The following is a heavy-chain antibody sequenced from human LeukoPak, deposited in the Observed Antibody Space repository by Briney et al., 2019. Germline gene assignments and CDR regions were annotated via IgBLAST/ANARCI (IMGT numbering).Heavy chain of an antibody. Sequence: PSETLSLTCTVSGGSISSGGYYWSWIRQHPGKGLEWIGYIYYSGSTYYNPSLKSRVTISVDTSKNQFSLKLSSVTAADTAVYYCARDFVGAPLANYYDSSGYKGGWFDPWGQGTLVTVSS. CDR1: GGSISSGGYY. J-gene: IGHJ5*02. D-gene: IGHD3-22*01. CDR2: IYYSGST. V-gene: IGHV4-31*03. CDR3: ARDFVGAPLANYYDSSGYKGGWFDP.